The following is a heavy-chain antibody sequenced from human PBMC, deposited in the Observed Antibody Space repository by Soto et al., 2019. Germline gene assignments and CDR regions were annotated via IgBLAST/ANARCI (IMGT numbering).Heavy chain of an antibody. V-gene: IGHV3-33*01. D-gene: IGHD2-2*01. Sequence: GGSLRLSCAASGFTFSSYGMHWVRQAPGKGLEWVAVIWYDGSNKYYADSVKGRFTISRDNSKNALYLQMNSLRAEDTAVYYCARDYCSSTSCHYCFDYWGQGTLVTVSS. J-gene: IGHJ4*02. CDR2: IWYDGSNK. CDR3: ARDYCSSTSCHYCFDY. CDR1: GFTFSSYG.